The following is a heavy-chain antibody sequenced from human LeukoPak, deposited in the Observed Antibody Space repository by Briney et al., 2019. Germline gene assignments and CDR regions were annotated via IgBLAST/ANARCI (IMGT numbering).Heavy chain of an antibody. CDR1: GFTFSSYW. J-gene: IGHJ6*02. Sequence: GGSLRLSCAASGFTFSSYWMYWVRQAPGKGPEWVASIKQDESEKYYGDSVKGRFAVSRDNAKNSLFLQMNSLRAEDTAVYYCARGTDYYGSGSYYNIRLALAPYYYYYGMDVWGQGTTVTVSS. V-gene: IGHV3-7*01. CDR3: ARGTDYYGSGSYYNIRLALAPYYYYYGMDV. D-gene: IGHD3-10*01. CDR2: IKQDESEK.